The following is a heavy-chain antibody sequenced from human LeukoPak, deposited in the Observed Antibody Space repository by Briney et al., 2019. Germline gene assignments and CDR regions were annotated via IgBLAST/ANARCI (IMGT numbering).Heavy chain of an antibody. Sequence: GGSLRLSCTASGFTFSSYAMNWVRQAPEKGLEWVSAISGSGVSTHYADSVIGRFSISRDNSKNTLYLQMNSLRAEDTAVYYCARRAGDYSHPYDYWGQGTLVTVSS. CDR1: GFTFSSYA. D-gene: IGHD3-22*01. CDR3: ARRAGDYSHPYDY. CDR2: ISGSGVST. V-gene: IGHV3-23*01. J-gene: IGHJ4*02.